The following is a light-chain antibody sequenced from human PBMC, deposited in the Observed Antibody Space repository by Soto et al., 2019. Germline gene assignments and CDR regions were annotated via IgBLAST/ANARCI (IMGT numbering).Light chain of an antibody. CDR2: DAS. Sequence: DIQMTLSPSSLSASIGDRVTITCLASRDISNYLNWYHQRPGKAPKLLIYDASSLETGVPSRFSGNGSGTDFTFTISSLQPEDLGTYYCQQYDHLYSFGQGTKLDIK. J-gene: IGKJ2*01. CDR1: RDISNY. V-gene: IGKV1-33*01. CDR3: QQYDHLYS.